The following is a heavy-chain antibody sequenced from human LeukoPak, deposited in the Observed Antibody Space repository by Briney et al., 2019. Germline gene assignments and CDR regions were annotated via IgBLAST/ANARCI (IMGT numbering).Heavy chain of an antibody. CDR3: AKRGGAVAGTGGYYFDY. CDR1: GFTFSSYA. J-gene: IGHJ4*02. V-gene: IGHV3-23*01. CDR2: ISGSGGST. D-gene: IGHD6-19*01. Sequence: PGGSLRLSCAASGFTFSSYAMSWVRQAPGKGLEWVSAISGSGGSTYYADSVKGRFTISRDNSKNTLYLQMNSLRAEDTAVYYCAKRGGAVAGTGGYYFDYWGQGTLVTVS.